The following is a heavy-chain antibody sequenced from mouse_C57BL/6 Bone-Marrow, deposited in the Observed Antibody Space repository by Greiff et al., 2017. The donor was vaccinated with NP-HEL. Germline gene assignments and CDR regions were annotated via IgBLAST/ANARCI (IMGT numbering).Heavy chain of an antibody. CDR3: ASGGGSSY. V-gene: IGHV1-55*01. J-gene: IGHJ3*01. CDR1: GYTFTSYW. Sequence: QVQLQQPGAELVKPWASVKMSCTVSGYTFTSYWITWVKQRPGQGLEWIGDIYPGSGSTNYNETFKSKATLTVDTSSSTAYMQLSSLTSEDSAVYYCASGGGSSYWGQGTLVTVSA. CDR2: IYPGSGST.